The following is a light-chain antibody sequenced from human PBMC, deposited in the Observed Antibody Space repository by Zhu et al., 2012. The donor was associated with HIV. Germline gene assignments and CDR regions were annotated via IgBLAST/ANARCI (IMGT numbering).Light chain of an antibody. CDR3: HQYDRSWT. CDR1: QSINSNY. CDR2: GAS. V-gene: IGKV3-20*01. Sequence: EIVLTQSPDTLSLSPGDRATLACRASQSINSNYLIWYQQKPGQAPRPLIYGASDRASGVPHRFSGSGSGTDFTLTISTLEPEDFAVYYCHQYDRSWTFGQGTKVGNQT. J-gene: IGKJ1*01.